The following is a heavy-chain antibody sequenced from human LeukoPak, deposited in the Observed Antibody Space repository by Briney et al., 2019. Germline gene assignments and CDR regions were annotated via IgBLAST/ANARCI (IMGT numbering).Heavy chain of an antibody. Sequence: SETLSLTCTVSGGSISGYYWSWIRQPPGKGLEWIGYIYYSGSTNYNPSLESRVTISVDTSNNQFSLKLSSVTAADTAVYYCAGSYSGNYYVFDYWGQGTLVTVSS. CDR3: AGSYSGNYYVFDY. J-gene: IGHJ4*02. CDR2: IYYSGST. CDR1: GGSISGYY. D-gene: IGHD1-26*01. V-gene: IGHV4-59*08.